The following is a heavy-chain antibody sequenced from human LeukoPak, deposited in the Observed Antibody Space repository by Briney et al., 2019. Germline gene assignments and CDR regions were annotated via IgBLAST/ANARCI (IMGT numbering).Heavy chain of an antibody. Sequence: SETLSLTCAVSGGSISSSNWWSWVRQPPGKGLEWIGEIYHSGSTNYNPSLKSRVTISVDTSKNQFSLKLSSVTAADTAVYYCASGYYDSSGYPTHYYFDYWGQGTLVTVSS. CDR1: GGSISSSNW. CDR3: ASGYYDSSGYPTHYYFDY. J-gene: IGHJ4*02. CDR2: IYHSGST. V-gene: IGHV4-4*02. D-gene: IGHD3-22*01.